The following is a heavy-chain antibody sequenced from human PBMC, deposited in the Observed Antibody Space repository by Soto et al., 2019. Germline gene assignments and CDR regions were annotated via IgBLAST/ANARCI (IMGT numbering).Heavy chain of an antibody. CDR3: ARLVAAAGTGHYYYYMDV. J-gene: IGHJ6*03. D-gene: IGHD6-13*01. CDR1: GGSFSGYY. Sequence: SETLSLTCAVYGGSFSGYYWSWIRQPPGKGLEWIGEINHSGSTNYNPSLKSRVTISVDTSKNQFSLKLSSVTAADTAVYYCARLVAAAGTGHYYYYMDVWGKGTTVTVSS. V-gene: IGHV4-34*01. CDR2: INHSGST.